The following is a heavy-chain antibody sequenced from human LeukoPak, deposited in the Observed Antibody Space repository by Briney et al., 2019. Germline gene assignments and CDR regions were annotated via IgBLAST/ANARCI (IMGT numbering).Heavy chain of an antibody. J-gene: IGHJ5*02. V-gene: IGHV1-2*04. Sequence: ASVKVSCKASGYTFTGYYMHWVRQAPGQGLEWMGWINPNSGGTNYAQKFQGWVTMTRDTSTSTAYMELSRLRSDDTAVYYCARGRVYCSSTSCSYPNWFDPWGQGTLVTVSS. D-gene: IGHD2-2*01. CDR2: INPNSGGT. CDR1: GYTFTGYY. CDR3: ARGRVYCSSTSCSYPNWFDP.